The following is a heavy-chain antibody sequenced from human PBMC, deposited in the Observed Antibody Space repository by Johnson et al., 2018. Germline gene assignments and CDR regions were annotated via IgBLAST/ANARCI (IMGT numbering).Heavy chain of an antibody. J-gene: IGHJ3*02. V-gene: IGHV3-73*01. CDR3: TSHRYYYDVMNYYPWAFDI. CDR2: IRSKANSYAT. D-gene: IGHD3-22*01. Sequence: VQLVQSGGGLIQPGGSLRLSCAASGFIFRGSAMHWVRQASGKGLEWVGRIRSKANSYATAYAASVKGRFTISRDDSKNMAYLQMNSLKTEDTAVYYGTSHRYYYDVMNYYPWAFDIWGQGTMVTVSS. CDR1: GFIFRGSA.